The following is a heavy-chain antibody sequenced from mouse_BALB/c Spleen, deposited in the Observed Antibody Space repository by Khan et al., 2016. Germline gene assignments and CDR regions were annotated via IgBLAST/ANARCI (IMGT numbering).Heavy chain of an antibody. J-gene: IGHJ3*01. Sequence: QVQLQQSGAELVRPGSSVKISCKASGYAFSSYWMNWVKQRPGQGLEWIGQPYPGDGDTHFNGKFKGKATLTEDKSSSHDYMQLSSLTSEASAVYCCAREGYGYDTFAYWGQGTLVTVSA. CDR3: AREGYGYDTFAY. D-gene: IGHD2-2*01. V-gene: IGHV1-80*01. CDR1: GYAFSSYW. CDR2: PYPGDGDT.